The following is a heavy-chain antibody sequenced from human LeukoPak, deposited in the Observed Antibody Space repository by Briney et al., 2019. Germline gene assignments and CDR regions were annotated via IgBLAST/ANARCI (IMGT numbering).Heavy chain of an antibody. D-gene: IGHD3-22*01. CDR2: ISGSGGST. V-gene: IGHV3-23*01. CDR1: GFTFSSYA. Sequence: GGSLRLSCAASGFTFSSYAMSWVRQAPGKGLEWVSAISGSGGSTYYADSVKGRFTISSDNSKNTLYLQMNSLRAEDTAVYYCAKDRQYYYDSSGYSGYFDYWGQGTLVTVSS. J-gene: IGHJ4*02. CDR3: AKDRQYYYDSSGYSGYFDY.